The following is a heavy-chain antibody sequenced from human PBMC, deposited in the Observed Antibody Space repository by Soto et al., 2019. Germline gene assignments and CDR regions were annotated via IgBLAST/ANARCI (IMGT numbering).Heavy chain of an antibody. CDR3: ARSELGYCSSTSCYLRSPCRFDY. V-gene: IGHV1-3*01. CDR2: INADNGNT. Sequence: ASVKVSCKASGYTFTSCAMHWVRQAPGQRLEWMGWINADNGNTNYAQKLQGRVTMTTDTSTSTAYMELRSLRSDDTAVYYCARSELGYCSSTSCYLRSPCRFDYWGQGTLVTVS. CDR1: GYTFTSCA. J-gene: IGHJ4*02. D-gene: IGHD2-2*01.